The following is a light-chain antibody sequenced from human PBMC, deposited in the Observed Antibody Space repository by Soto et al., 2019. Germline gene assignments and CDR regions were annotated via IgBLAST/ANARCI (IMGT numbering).Light chain of an antibody. Sequence: GVTYSTVSLPFIPAEAASIYCSSSQSLLHSNGYNYLDWYLQKPGQSPQLLIYLGSNRASGVPDRFSGSGSGTDFTLKISRVEAEDVGFYCCMQDLHITLTFRQGTKVEIK. CDR2: LGS. CDR3: MQDLHITLT. V-gene: IGKV2-28*01. CDR1: QSLLHSNGYNY. J-gene: IGKJ1*01.